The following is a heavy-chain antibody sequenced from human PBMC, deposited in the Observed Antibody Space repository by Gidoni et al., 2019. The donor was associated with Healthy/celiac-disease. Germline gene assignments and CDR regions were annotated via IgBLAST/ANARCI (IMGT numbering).Heavy chain of an antibody. CDR1: GFTFSTYA. D-gene: IGHD2-15*01. Sequence: QVQLVESGGGVVQPGRSLRLYCAATGFTFSTYAMHWVRQAPGKGLEWVAVISYDGSNKYYADSVKGRFTISRDNSKNTLYLQMNSLRAEDTAVYYCARARGSGILMDYGMDVWGQGTTVTVSS. J-gene: IGHJ6*02. CDR3: ARARGSGILMDYGMDV. CDR2: ISYDGSNK. V-gene: IGHV3-30-3*01.